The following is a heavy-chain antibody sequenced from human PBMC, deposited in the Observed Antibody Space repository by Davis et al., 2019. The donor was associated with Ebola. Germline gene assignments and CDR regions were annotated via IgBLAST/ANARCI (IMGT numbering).Heavy chain of an antibody. V-gene: IGHV4-30-4*01. CDR3: ARSAMGSYYFDY. CDR1: GGSISSGDYY. CDR2: IYYSGST. J-gene: IGHJ4*02. D-gene: IGHD5-18*01. Sequence: MPSGTLSLTCTVSGGSISSGDYYWSWIRQPPGKGLEWIGYIYYSGSTYYNPSLKSRVTISVDTSKNQFSLKLSSVTAADTAVYYCARSAMGSYYFDYWGQGTLVTVSS.